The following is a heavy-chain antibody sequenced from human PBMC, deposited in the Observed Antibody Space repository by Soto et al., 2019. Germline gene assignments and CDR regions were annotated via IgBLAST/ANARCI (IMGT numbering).Heavy chain of an antibody. J-gene: IGHJ4*02. V-gene: IGHV3-23*01. CDR2: ISGSGGST. D-gene: IGHD4-17*01. Sequence: GGSLRLSCAASGFTFSSYAMSWVRQAPGKGLEWVSGISGSGGSTYYADSVKGRFTISRDNSKNTLYLQMNSLRAEDTAVYFCAKLSAFRYGYFDYWGQGTLVTVSS. CDR1: GFTFSSYA. CDR3: AKLSAFRYGYFDY.